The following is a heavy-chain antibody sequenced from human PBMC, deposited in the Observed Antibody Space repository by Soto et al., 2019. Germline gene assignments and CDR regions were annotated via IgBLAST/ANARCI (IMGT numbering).Heavy chain of an antibody. D-gene: IGHD3-10*01. J-gene: IGHJ5*02. CDR1: GGSFSGYY. CDR3: ARGRGPSKYYYGSGSYGNWFDP. CDR2: INHSGST. Sequence: PSETLSLTCAVYGGSFSGYYWSWIRQPPGKGLEWIGEINHSGSTNYNPSLKSRVTISVDTSKNQFSLKLSSVTAADTAVYYCARGRGPSKYYYGSGSYGNWFDPWGQGTLVTVYS. V-gene: IGHV4-34*01.